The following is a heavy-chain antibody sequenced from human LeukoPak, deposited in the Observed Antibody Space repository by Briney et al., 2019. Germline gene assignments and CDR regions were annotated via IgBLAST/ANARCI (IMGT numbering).Heavy chain of an antibody. CDR3: ASASSHRIAACRDY. CDR1: GFIFNNYW. D-gene: IGHD6-13*01. J-gene: IGHJ4*02. Sequence: GGSLRLSCAASGFIFNNYWMHWVRQAPGKGLVWVSRINSDGSSRNYADSVKVRFTISRDNAKNTLYLQMNSLRAEDTAVYYCASASSHRIAACRDYWGQGTLVTVYS. CDR2: INSDGSSR. V-gene: IGHV3-74*01.